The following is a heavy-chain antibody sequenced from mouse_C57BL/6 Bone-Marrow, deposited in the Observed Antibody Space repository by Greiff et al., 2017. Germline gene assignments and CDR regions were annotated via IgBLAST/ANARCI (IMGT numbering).Heavy chain of an antibody. CDR2: IYPRSGST. J-gene: IGHJ4*01. Sequence: VKLVESGAELARPGASVKLSCKASGYTFTSYGISWVKQRTGQGLEWIGEIYPRSGSTNYNEKFKGKATLTADKSSSTAYMELRSLTSEDSAVYFCASTSIYSFMDYWGQGTLVTVSS. CDR1: GYTFTSYG. V-gene: IGHV1-81*01. D-gene: IGHD1-1*01. CDR3: ASTSIYSFMDY.